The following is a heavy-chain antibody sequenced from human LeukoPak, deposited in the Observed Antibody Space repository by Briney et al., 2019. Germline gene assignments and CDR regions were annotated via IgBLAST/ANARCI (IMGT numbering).Heavy chain of an antibody. V-gene: IGHV3-48*04. CDR2: ISSSSSTI. J-gene: IGHJ4*02. CDR1: GFTFSSYS. Sequence: GGSLRLSCAASGFTFSSYSMNWVRQAPGKGLEWVSYISSSSSTIYYADSVKGRFTISRDNAKNSLYLQMNSLRAEDTAVYYCARQPKYCSGGSCYSDYWGQGTLVTVSS. D-gene: IGHD2-15*01. CDR3: ARQPKYCSGGSCYSDY.